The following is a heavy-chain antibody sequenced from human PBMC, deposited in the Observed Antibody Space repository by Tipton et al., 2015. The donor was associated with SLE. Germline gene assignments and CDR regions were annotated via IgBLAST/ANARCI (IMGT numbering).Heavy chain of an antibody. Sequence: TLSLTCAVSGYSISSGYYWGWIRQPPGKGLEWIGSIYHSGSTYYNPSLKSRVTISVDTSKNQFSLKLSSVAAADTAVYYCARGGDYYDSSGYWGQGTLVTVSS. V-gene: IGHV4-38-2*01. CDR3: ARGGDYYDSSGY. CDR1: GYSISSGYY. D-gene: IGHD3-22*01. J-gene: IGHJ4*02. CDR2: IYHSGST.